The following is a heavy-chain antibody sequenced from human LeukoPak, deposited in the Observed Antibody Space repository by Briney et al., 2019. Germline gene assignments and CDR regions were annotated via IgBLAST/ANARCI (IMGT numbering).Heavy chain of an antibody. Sequence: GGSLRLSCAASGFTFSSYGMRWVRQAPGKGLEWVAFIRYDGSNKYYADSVKGRFTISRDNSKNTLYLQMNSLRAEDTAVYYCAKEPNFRIVVVPAAGFDYWGQGTLVTVSS. CDR2: IRYDGSNK. J-gene: IGHJ4*02. D-gene: IGHD2-2*01. CDR3: AKEPNFRIVVVPAAGFDY. CDR1: GFTFSSYG. V-gene: IGHV3-30*02.